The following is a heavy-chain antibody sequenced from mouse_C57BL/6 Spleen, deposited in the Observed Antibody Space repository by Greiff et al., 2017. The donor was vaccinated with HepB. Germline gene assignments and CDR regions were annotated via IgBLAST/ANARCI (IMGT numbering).Heavy chain of an antibody. V-gene: IGHV1-4*01. CDR2: INPSSGYT. CDR3: ARLNYDAMDY. J-gene: IGHJ4*01. Sequence: VQLQQSGAELARPGASVKMSCKASGYTFTSYTMHWVKQRPGQGLEWIGYINPSSGYTKYNQKFKDKATLTADKSSSTAYMQLSSLTSEDSAVYYCARLNYDAMDYWGQGTSVTVSS. CDR1: GYTFTSYT.